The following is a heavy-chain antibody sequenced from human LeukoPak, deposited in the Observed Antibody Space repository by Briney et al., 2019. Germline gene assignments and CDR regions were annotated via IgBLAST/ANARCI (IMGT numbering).Heavy chain of an antibody. CDR1: GFTFSNYP. CDR3: AKECGRDYDDRAFDI. J-gene: IGHJ3*02. Sequence: GGSLRLSCAAAGFTFSNYPMNWVRQSPERGLEWVSAISGTGGSTSYADSLKGRFTISRDNSKNTLYLQMSSLTAEDTAVYYCAKECGRDYDDRAFDIWGQGTMVTVSS. CDR2: ISGTGGST. V-gene: IGHV3-23*01. D-gene: IGHD3-22*01.